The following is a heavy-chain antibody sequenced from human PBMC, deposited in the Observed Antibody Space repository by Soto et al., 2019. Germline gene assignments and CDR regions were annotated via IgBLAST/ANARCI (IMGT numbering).Heavy chain of an antibody. Sequence: SETLSLTCTVSGGSISSYYWSWIRQPPGKGLEWIGYIYYSGSTNYNPSHKSRVTISVDTSKNQFSLKLSSVTAADTAVYYCARVEAETSNYYYYYYMDVWGKGTTVTVSS. CDR2: IYYSGST. CDR3: ARVEAETSNYYYYYYMDV. V-gene: IGHV4-59*01. J-gene: IGHJ6*03. D-gene: IGHD2-15*01. CDR1: GGSISSYY.